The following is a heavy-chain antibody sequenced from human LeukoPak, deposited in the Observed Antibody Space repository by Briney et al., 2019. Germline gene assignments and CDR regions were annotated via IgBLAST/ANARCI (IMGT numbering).Heavy chain of an antibody. D-gene: IGHD2-15*01. CDR2: IYPGDSDT. CDR1: GYSFTSYW. J-gene: IGHJ4*02. V-gene: IGHV5-51*01. CDR3: ARPGYCSGGSCYSVGY. Sequence: GESLKISCKGSGYSFTSYWIGWVRQMPGKGLEWMGIIYPGDSDTSYSPSFQGQVTISADKSISTAYLQWSSLKASDTAMYYCARPGYCSGGSCYSVGYWGQGTLVTVSS.